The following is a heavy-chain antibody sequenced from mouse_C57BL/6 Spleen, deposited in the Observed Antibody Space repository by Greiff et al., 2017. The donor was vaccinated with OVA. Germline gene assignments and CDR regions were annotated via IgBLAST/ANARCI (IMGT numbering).Heavy chain of an antibody. CDR2: ISYDGSN. V-gene: IGHV3-6*01. D-gene: IGHD3-2*01. CDR3: ARRVDSYFDY. Sequence: EVQVVESGPGLVKPSQSLSLTCSVTGYSITSGYYWNWIRQFPGNKLEWMGYISYDGSNNYNPSLKNRISITRDTSKNQFFLKLNSVTTEDTATYYCARRVDSYFDYWGQGTTLTVSS. CDR1: GYSITSGYY. J-gene: IGHJ2*01.